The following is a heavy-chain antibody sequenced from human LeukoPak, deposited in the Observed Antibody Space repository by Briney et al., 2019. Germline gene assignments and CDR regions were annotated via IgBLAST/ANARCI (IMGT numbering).Heavy chain of an antibody. CDR3: AREYYAPGKTPVDR. V-gene: IGHV3-64*01. J-gene: IGHJ4*02. D-gene: IGHD3-10*01. Sequence: HAGGSLRLSCEVSGFAFDDFTMHWIRQAPEKGLEFVSRIDANGGNIYYGKSVRGRFTISRDNSKSTLYLQMADLQEDDTAFYYCAREYYAPGKTPVDRWGRGTLVTVSS. CDR1: GFAFDDFT. CDR2: IDANGGNI.